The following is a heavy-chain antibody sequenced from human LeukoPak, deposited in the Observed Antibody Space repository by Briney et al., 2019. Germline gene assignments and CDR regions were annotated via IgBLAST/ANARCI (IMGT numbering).Heavy chain of an antibody. CDR1: GFTFSSYS. J-gene: IGHJ6*02. CDR2: ISSSSSYI. D-gene: IGHD3-22*01. CDR3: ARVDDSSGYPSYGMDV. V-gene: IGHV3-21*01. Sequence: GGSLRLSCAASGFTFSSYSMNWVRQAPGKGLEWVSSISSSSSYIYYADSVKGRFTISRDNAKNSLYLQMNSLRAEDTAVYYCARVDDSSGYPSYGMDVWGQGTTVTVSS.